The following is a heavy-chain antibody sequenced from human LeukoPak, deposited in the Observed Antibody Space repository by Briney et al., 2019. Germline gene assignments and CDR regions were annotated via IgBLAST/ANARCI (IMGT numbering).Heavy chain of an antibody. V-gene: IGHV3-7*03. J-gene: IGHJ4*02. CDR3: ARDLWLQDYFDY. Sequence: GGSLRLSCAASGFTFSSYWMNWARQAPGKGLEWVANIKQDGSEKYYVDSVKGRFTISRDNAKNSLYLQMNSLRAEDTAVYYCARDLWLQDYFDYWGQGTLVTVSS. D-gene: IGHD5-18*01. CDR2: IKQDGSEK. CDR1: GFTFSSYW.